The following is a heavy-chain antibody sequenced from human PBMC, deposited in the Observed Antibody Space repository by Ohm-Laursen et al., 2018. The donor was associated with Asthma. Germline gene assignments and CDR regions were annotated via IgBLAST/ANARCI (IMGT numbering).Heavy chain of an antibody. D-gene: IGHD3-3*01. CDR3: ARGEYYDFWSGYFYGMDV. CDR1: GFTFSDYY. CDR2: ISSSGSTI. V-gene: IGHV3-11*01. Sequence: SLRLSCSASGFTFSDYYMSWIRQAPGKGLEWVSYISSSGSTIYYADSVKGRFTISRDNAKNSLYLQMNSLRAEDTAVYYCARGEYYDFWSGYFYGMDVWGQGTTVTVSS. J-gene: IGHJ6*02.